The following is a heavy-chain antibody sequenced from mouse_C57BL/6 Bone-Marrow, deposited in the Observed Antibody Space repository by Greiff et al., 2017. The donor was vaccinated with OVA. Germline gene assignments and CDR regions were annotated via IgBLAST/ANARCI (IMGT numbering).Heavy chain of an antibody. CDR3: EGDWAWFAY. CDR2: IYTRSGNT. Sequence: VQLQQSGAELVRPGASVKLSCTASGYTFTSYGISWVKQSPGQGLEWIGEIYTRSGNTYYNEKFKGQATLTADKSSSTAYMELRGLTSEDSAVYFCEGDWAWFAYWGQGTLVTVSA. V-gene: IGHV1-81*01. CDR1: GYTFTSYG. D-gene: IGHD4-1*01. J-gene: IGHJ3*01.